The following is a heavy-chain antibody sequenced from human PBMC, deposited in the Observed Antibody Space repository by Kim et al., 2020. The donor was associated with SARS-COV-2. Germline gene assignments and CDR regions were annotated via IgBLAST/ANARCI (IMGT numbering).Heavy chain of an antibody. CDR1: GFTFSNAW. CDR3: TTAKMTVATFFHDY. CDR2: IKSKTDGGTT. J-gene: IGHJ4*02. V-gene: IGHV3-15*01. D-gene: IGHD4-17*01. Sequence: GGSLRLSCAASGFTFSNAWMSWVRQAPGKGLEWVGRIKSKTDGGTTDYAAPVKGRFTISRDDSKNTLYLQMNSLKTEDTAVYYCTTAKMTVATFFHDYWGQGTLVTVSS.